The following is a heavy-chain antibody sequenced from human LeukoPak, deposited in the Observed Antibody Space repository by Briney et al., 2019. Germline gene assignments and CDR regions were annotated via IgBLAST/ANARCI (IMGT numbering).Heavy chain of an antibody. CDR3: ARPQDIVVVGYGMDV. D-gene: IGHD2-2*01. Sequence: ASVKVSCKASGYTFTGYYMHWVRQAPGQGLEWMGWIKPNSGGTNYAQKFQGRVTMTRDTSISTAYMELSRLRSDDTAVYYCARPQDIVVVGYGMDVWGQGTTVTVSS. CDR1: GYTFTGYY. CDR2: IKPNSGGT. V-gene: IGHV1-2*02. J-gene: IGHJ6*02.